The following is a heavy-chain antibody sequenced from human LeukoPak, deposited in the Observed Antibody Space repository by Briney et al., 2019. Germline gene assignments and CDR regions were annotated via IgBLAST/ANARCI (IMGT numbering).Heavy chain of an antibody. CDR2: IYTSGST. V-gene: IGHV4-4*09. Sequence: SQTLSLTCTVSGGSISSYYWSWIRQPPGKGLEWIGYIYTSGSTNYNPSLKSRVTISVDTSKNQFSQKLSSVTAADTAVYYCASSGTTVSLDVWGKGTTLTVSS. CDR1: GGSISSYY. D-gene: IGHD4-11*01. CDR3: ASSGTTVSLDV. J-gene: IGHJ6*04.